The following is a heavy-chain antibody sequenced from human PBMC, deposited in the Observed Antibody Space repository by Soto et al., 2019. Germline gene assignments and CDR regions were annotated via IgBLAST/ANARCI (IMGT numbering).Heavy chain of an antibody. Sequence: ASVKVSCKASGGTFSSYTISWVRQAPGQRLEWMGRIIPILGITNYAQKFQGRVTITRDTSATTAYMELSSLRSEDTAVYYCARGSYFDYWGQGTLVTVSS. V-gene: IGHV1-69*02. CDR1: GGTFSSYT. CDR2: IIPILGIT. CDR3: ARGSYFDY. J-gene: IGHJ4*02. D-gene: IGHD1-26*01.